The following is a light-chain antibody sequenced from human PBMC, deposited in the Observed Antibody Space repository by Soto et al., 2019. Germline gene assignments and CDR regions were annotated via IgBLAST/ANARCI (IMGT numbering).Light chain of an antibody. J-gene: IGKJ1*01. CDR2: DAS. CDR1: QSISSW. CDR3: QQYNSYWT. V-gene: IGKV1-5*01. Sequence: DIQMPPSPSPLSASVGDRVTITCRASQSISSWLAWYQQKPGEAPKLLIYDASSLESGVPSRFSGSGSGTEFTLTISSLQPDDFATYYCQQYNSYWTFGQGTKVEIK.